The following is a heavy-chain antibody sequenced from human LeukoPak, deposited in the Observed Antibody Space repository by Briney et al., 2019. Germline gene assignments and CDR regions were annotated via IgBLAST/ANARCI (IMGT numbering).Heavy chain of an antibody. CDR3: ARLKSYGSDPPEFG. CDR2: IYPGDSDT. Sequence: GESLKISCKGAGYSFTSYWIGWVRQMPGKGLEWMGIIYPGDSDTRYSPSFQGQVTISADKSISTAYLQWCSLKASDTAMYYCARLKSYGSDPPEFGRGQGTLVTVSS. D-gene: IGHD3-10*01. V-gene: IGHV5-51*01. CDR1: GYSFTSYW. J-gene: IGHJ4*02.